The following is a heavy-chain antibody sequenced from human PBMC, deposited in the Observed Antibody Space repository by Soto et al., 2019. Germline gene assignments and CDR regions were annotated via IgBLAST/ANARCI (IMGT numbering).Heavy chain of an antibody. CDR1: GFTFSSYG. CDR3: AKVHSLPPTPNYYYYGMDV. J-gene: IGHJ6*02. Sequence: GGSLRLSCAASGFTFSSYGMHWFRQAPGKGLEWVAVISYDGSNKYYADSVKGRFTISRDNSKNTLYLQMNSLRAEDTAVYYCAKVHSLPPTPNYYYYGMDVWGQGTTVTVSS. V-gene: IGHV3-30*18. CDR2: ISYDGSNK.